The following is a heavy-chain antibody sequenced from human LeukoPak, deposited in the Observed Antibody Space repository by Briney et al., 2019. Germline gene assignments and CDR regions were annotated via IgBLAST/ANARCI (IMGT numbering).Heavy chain of an antibody. CDR1: GYTFTDYF. J-gene: IGHJ5*02. CDR2: INPNTGGT. Sequence: ASVKVSCKASGYTFTDYFIQWVRQAPGQGPEWMGRINPNTGGTNYAQKFQGRVTFTIDTSTNTAYMELSRLRPDDTAVYYCARDRLGYCSSTSCLRRFDPWGQGTLVTVSS. D-gene: IGHD2-2*01. CDR3: ARDRLGYCSSTSCLRRFDP. V-gene: IGHV1-2*06.